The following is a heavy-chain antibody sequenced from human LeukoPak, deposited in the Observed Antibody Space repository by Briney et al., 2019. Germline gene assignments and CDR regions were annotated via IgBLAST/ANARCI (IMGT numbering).Heavy chain of an antibody. Sequence: GASVKVSCKASGGTFSSYAISWARQAPGQGLEWMGGIIPIFGTANYAQKFQGRVTITADESTSTAYMELSSLRSEDTAVYYCARGAAVAGTFDYWGQGTLVTVSS. J-gene: IGHJ4*02. CDR3: ARGAAVAGTFDY. CDR2: IIPIFGTA. D-gene: IGHD6-19*01. V-gene: IGHV1-69*13. CDR1: GGTFSSYA.